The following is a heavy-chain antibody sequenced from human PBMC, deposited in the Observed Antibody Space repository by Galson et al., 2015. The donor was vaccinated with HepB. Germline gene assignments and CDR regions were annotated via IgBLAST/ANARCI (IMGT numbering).Heavy chain of an antibody. J-gene: IGHJ6*02. D-gene: IGHD6-19*01. V-gene: IGHV3-21*01. Sequence: SLRLSCAASGFTFSSYSMNWVRQAPGKGLGWVSSISSSSSYIYYADSVKGRFTISRDNAKNSLYLQMNSLRAEDTAVYYCARAVLSQWLVHRGRGDGMDVWGQGTTVTVSS. CDR1: GFTFSSYS. CDR3: ARAVLSQWLVHRGRGDGMDV. CDR2: ISSSSSYI.